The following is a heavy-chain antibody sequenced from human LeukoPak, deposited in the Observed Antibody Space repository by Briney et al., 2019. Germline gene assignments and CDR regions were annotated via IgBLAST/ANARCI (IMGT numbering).Heavy chain of an antibody. J-gene: IGHJ4*02. CDR1: GFPFSEYS. CDR2: IGISSGNT. V-gene: IGHV3-11*06. D-gene: IGHD1-1*01. CDR3: ARDHNYAFDN. Sequence: PGGSLRLSCAASGFPFSEYSMNWVRQAPGKGLEWISYIGISSGNTKYADSVKGRFTVSGDNARNSLYLQMNSLRVEDTAVYYCARDHNYAFDNWGQGILVTVSS.